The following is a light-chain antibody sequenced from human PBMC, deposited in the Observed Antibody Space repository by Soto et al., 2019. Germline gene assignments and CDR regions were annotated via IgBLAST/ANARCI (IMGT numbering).Light chain of an antibody. CDR1: QGISSY. CDR2: AAS. Sequence: DIQLTQSPSFLSASVGDRVTITCRASQGISSYLALYQQNPGKAPNLLIYAASTLQSGVPSRFTGSGSGTEFTLTISSLQPEDFAIYYCQQINSYPPTFGQGTKLESK. CDR3: QQINSYPPT. V-gene: IGKV1-9*01. J-gene: IGKJ2*01.